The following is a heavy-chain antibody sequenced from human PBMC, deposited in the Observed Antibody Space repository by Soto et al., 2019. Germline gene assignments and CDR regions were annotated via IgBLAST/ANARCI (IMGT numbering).Heavy chain of an antibody. J-gene: IGHJ4*02. V-gene: IGHV3-48*03. CDR1: GFTFSRYE. CDR3: ARELAAAGSFDY. CDR2: ISTSGSTI. Sequence: GGSLRLSCAASGFTFSRYEMNWVRQAPGKGLEWISYISTSGSTIYYADSVKGRFTISRDNAKNSLYLQMNSLRAEDTAVYYCARELAAAGSFDYWGQGTLVTVS. D-gene: IGHD6-13*01.